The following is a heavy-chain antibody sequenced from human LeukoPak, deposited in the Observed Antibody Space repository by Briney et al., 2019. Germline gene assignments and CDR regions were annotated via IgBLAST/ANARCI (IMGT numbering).Heavy chain of an antibody. J-gene: IGHJ4*02. V-gene: IGHV3-7*01. CDR3: ARAPPPYTSSDYYFDY. CDR1: GFTFSSYW. D-gene: IGHD6-6*01. Sequence: PGGSLRLSCAASGFTFSSYWMSWVRQAPGKGLEWVANIKQDGSEKYYVDSVKGRFTISRDNAKNSLYLQVNSLRAEDTAIYYCARAPPPYTSSDYYFDYWGQGTLVTVSS. CDR2: IKQDGSEK.